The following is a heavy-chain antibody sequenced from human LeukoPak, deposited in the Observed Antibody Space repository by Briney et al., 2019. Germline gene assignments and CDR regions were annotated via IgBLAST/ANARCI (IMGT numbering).Heavy chain of an antibody. CDR3: ARIIGDYVWGSYRYYFDY. V-gene: IGHV4-4*02. CDR1: GGSISRTNW. CDR2: IYHSGNT. D-gene: IGHD3-16*02. Sequence: SETLSLTCAVSGGSISRTNWWSWVRQPPGKGLEWIGEIYHSGNTNYNPSLKSRVTISVDKSKNQFSLKLSSVTAADTAVYYCARIIGDYVWGSYRYYFDYWGQGTLVTVSS. J-gene: IGHJ4*02.